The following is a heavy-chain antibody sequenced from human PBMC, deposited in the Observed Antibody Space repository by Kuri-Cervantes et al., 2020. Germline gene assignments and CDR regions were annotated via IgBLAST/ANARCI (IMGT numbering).Heavy chain of an antibody. CDR3: ARASAVSFDY. Sequence: GESLEISCAASGFTFSSYSMNWVRQAPGKGLEWVSYISSSSTIYYADSVKGRFTISRDNAQNSASLQMNSLRPEDTAVYYCARASAVSFDYWGQGTLVTVSS. J-gene: IGHJ4*02. D-gene: IGHD1-14*01. CDR1: GFTFSSYS. CDR2: ISSSSTI. V-gene: IGHV3-48*04.